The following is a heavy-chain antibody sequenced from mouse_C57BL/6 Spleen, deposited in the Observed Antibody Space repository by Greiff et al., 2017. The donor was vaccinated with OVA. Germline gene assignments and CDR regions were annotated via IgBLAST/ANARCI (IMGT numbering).Heavy chain of an antibody. CDR2: IRSKSNNYAT. CDR3: VRHEDYYGSSSGY. J-gene: IGHJ4*01. V-gene: IGHV10-1*01. D-gene: IGHD1-1*01. Sequence: EVKVVESGGGLVQPKGSLKLSCAASGFSFNTYAMNWVRQAPGKGLEWVARIRSKSNNYATYYADSVKDRFTISRDDSESMLYLQMNNLKTEDTAMYYCVRHEDYYGSSSGYWGQGTSVTVSS. CDR1: GFSFNTYA.